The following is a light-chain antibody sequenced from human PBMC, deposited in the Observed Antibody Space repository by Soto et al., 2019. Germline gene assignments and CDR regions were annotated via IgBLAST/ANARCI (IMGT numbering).Light chain of an antibody. Sequence: EMVLSQSPATSSLSPSESATLSCRATRSVSSYLAWYQQKPGQAPRLLIYDASSRPSDIPARFSGSGSGTDFTLTISSLEPEDFALYYCQQRSNWPITFGQGTRLEIK. CDR1: RSVSSY. CDR3: QQRSNWPIT. CDR2: DAS. V-gene: IGKV3-11*01. J-gene: IGKJ5*01.